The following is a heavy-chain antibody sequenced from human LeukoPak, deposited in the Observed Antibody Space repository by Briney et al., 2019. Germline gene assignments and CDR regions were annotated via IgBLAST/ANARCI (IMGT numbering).Heavy chain of an antibody. D-gene: IGHD3/OR15-3a*01. CDR3: AKDRILDDLFIWDY. Sequence: GGSLRLSCAASGFTFSSYAMSWVRQAPGKGLEWVSAISGSGGSTYYADSVKGRFTISRDNSKNTLYLQMNSLRAEDAAVYYCAKDRILDDLFIWDYWGQGTLVTVSS. CDR2: ISGSGGST. J-gene: IGHJ4*02. CDR1: GFTFSSYA. V-gene: IGHV3-23*01.